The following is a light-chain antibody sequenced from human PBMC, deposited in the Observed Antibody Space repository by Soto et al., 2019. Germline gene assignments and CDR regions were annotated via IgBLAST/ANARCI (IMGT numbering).Light chain of an antibody. CDR2: EVS. CDR1: SSDVGGYNY. J-gene: IGLJ1*01. CDR3: SSYAGSIYV. Sequence: QSALTQPPSASGSPGQSVTISCTGTSSDVGGYNYVSWYQQHPGKAPKLMIYEVSKRPSGVPDRFSGSKSGNTASLTVSGLQAEDEADYYCSSYAGSIYVFETGTKLTVL. V-gene: IGLV2-8*01.